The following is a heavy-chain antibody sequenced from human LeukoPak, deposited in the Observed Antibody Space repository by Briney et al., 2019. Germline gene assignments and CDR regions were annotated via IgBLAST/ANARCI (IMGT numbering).Heavy chain of an antibody. V-gene: IGHV3-21*01. Sequence: GGSLRLSCAASGFTFSSYSMNWVRQAPGKGLEWVSSISSSSSYIYYADSVKGRFTISRDNAKNSLYLQMNSLRAEDTAVYHCARGNRDTASDDYWGQGTLVTVSS. J-gene: IGHJ4*02. D-gene: IGHD5-18*01. CDR1: GFTFSSYS. CDR3: ARGNRDTASDDY. CDR2: ISSSSSYI.